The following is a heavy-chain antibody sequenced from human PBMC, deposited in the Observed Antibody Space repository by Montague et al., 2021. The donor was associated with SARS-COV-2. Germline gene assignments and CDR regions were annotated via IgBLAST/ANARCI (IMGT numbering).Heavy chain of an antibody. V-gene: IGHV4-34*01. CDR1: GGSFSGSF. CDR3: AKTGGSSEILADYDNPRDVPVGHRQRDVQPPRRAFDI. D-gene: IGHD3-9*01. CDR2: INPRGTT. J-gene: IGHJ3*02. Sequence: SETLSLTCAVYGGSFSGSFWTWIRQPPGKGLEWLGEINPRGTTNYNPSVESRVLMSVDTSKNQFALRLTSVTVADTAVYYCAKTGGSSEILADYDNPRDVPVGHRQRDVQPPRRAFDIWGQGHLVTVSS.